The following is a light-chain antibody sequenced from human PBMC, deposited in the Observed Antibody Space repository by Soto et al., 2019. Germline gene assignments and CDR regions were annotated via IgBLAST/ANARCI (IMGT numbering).Light chain of an antibody. J-gene: IGLJ2*01. V-gene: IGLV2-8*01. CDR2: EVS. CDR3: SSYAGSNMVV. CDR1: SSDVGGYNY. Sequence: QPVLTRPPSASGSPGQSVTISCTGTSSDVGGYNYVSWYQQHPGKAPKLMIYEVSKRPSGVPDRFSGSKSGNTASLTVSGLQAEDEADYYCSSYAGSNMVVFGGGTKLTVL.